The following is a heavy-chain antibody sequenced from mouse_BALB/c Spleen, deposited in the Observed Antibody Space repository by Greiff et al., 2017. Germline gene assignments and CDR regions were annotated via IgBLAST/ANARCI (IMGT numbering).Heavy chain of an antibody. Sequence: VQLQQSGAELVRSGASVKLSCTASGFNIKDYYMHRVKQRPEQGLEWIGWIDPENGDTEYAPKFQGKATMTADTSSNTAYLQLSSLTSEDTAVYYCNACGNYGSAMDYWGQGTSVTVSS. V-gene: IGHV14-4*02. D-gene: IGHD2-1*01. CDR2: IDPENGDT. CDR3: NACGNYGSAMDY. J-gene: IGHJ4*01. CDR1: GFNIKDYY.